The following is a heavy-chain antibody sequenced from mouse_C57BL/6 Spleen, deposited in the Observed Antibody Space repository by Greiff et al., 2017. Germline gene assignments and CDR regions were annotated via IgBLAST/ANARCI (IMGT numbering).Heavy chain of an antibody. D-gene: IGHD1-1*01. CDR1: GYTFTSYW. Sequence: VKLQESGAELVRPGSSVKLSCKASGYTFTSYWMHWVKQRPIQGLEWIGNIDPSDSETHYNQKFKDKATLTVDKSSSTAYMQISSLTSEDSAVYYCARSCEFITTALDAMDYWGQGTSVTVSS. J-gene: IGHJ4*01. CDR3: ARSCEFITTALDAMDY. CDR2: IDPSDSET. V-gene: IGHV1-52*01.